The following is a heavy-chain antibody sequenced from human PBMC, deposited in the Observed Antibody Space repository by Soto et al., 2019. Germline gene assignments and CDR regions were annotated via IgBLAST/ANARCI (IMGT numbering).Heavy chain of an antibody. Sequence: QAIRQPWGAGLLKHSETLSLTCAVYGGSFSDLYWSWIRQTAGKGLEWIGEINHSGSTSYSPSLESRVTMSVDTPKSQFSLKLSSVTAADTAVYYCAGKVPGSGTHYWGQGTLVTVSS. D-gene: IGHD3-10*01. CDR1: GGSFSDLY. J-gene: IGHJ4*02. CDR3: AGKVPGSGTHY. CDR2: INHSGST. V-gene: IGHV4-34*01.